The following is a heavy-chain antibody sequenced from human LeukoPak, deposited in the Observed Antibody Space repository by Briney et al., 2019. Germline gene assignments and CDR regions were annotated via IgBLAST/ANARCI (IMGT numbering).Heavy chain of an antibody. D-gene: IGHD6-19*01. CDR2: ISSTSSTL. V-gene: IGHV3-48*01. CDR1: GLTFSFYS. J-gene: IGHJ3*01. Sequence: GGSLRLSCAASGLTFSFYSMNWVRQAPGKGPEWISYISSTSSTLYYADSVKGRFTISRDNAKNSLYLQMNSLRAEDTAVYYCTRSIGWYRNAFDFWGQGTMVTVSS. CDR3: TRSIGWYRNAFDF.